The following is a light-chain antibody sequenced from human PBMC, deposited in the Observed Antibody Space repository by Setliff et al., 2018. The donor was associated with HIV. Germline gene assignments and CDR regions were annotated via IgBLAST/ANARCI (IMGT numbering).Light chain of an antibody. CDR2: EVT. CDR1: SSDIGGYNY. V-gene: IGLV2-11*01. CDR3: CSFAGGFTPVL. Sequence: QSALTQPRSVSGSPGQSVTISCTGTSSDIGGYNYVSWYQQRPGKAPKLIIYEVTKRPSEVPDHFSASKSGNTASLTIPGLQAEDEADYYCCSFAGGFTPVLFGGGTKGTVL. J-gene: IGLJ2*01.